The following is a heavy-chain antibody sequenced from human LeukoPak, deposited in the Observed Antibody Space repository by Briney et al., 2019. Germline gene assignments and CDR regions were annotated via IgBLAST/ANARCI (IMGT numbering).Heavy chain of an antibody. J-gene: IGHJ4*02. V-gene: IGHV3-23*01. CDR2: ICDSVDYT. CDR1: VFTLSSYA. CDR3: AKDTSIGKYCTNGVCSPFDY. D-gene: IGHD2-8*01. Sequence: GGSLRLSCAGSVFTLSSYATSWVREGPRQRLERVSVICDSVDYTSYAHPPRGRFTISRDNSWNTLYLQMISLRPEDTAVYYCAKDTSIGKYCTNGVCSPFDYWGQGTLVTVSS.